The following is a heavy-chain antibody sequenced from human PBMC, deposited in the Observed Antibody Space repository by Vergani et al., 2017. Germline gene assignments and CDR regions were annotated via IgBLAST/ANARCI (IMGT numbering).Heavy chain of an antibody. CDR1: GFTFSSYA. CDR3: ARGGFGPAARGYYYYYMDV. J-gene: IGHJ6*03. Sequence: QVQLVESGGGVVQPGRSLRLSCAASGFTFSSYAMHWVRQAPGKGLEWVAVISYDGSNKYYADSVKGRFTISRDNSKNTLYLQMNSLRAEDTAVYYCARGGFGPAARGYYYYYMDVWGKGTTVTVSS. CDR2: ISYDGSNK. D-gene: IGHD2-2*01. V-gene: IGHV3-30-3*01.